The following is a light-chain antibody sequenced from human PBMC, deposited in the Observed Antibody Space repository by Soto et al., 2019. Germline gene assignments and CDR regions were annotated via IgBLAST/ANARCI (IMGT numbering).Light chain of an antibody. CDR3: QQRANWPPTWT. CDR1: QTIRGF. V-gene: IGKV3-11*01. J-gene: IGKJ1*01. CDR2: AAS. Sequence: EIVLTQSPATLSLSPGDRATLSCRTSQTIRGFIAWYQHRPGQAPRLLIYAASSRATGIPARFSGSGSGTDFALTISSLEPEDSAVYYCQQRANWPPTWTFGQGTKVEIK.